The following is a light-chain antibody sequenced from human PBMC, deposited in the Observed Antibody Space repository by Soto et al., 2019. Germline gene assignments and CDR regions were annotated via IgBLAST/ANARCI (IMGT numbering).Light chain of an antibody. V-gene: IGKV1-5*03. CDR2: KAS. J-gene: IGKJ1*01. CDR3: QQYNSYSWT. CDR1: QDINIW. Sequence: DIQMTQSPATLSAFVGDRVTITCRADQDINIWLAWYQQKPGRGPKVLIYKASFLKSGVPSRFSGSGSGAEFTLTISSLQPDDVATYYCQQYNSYSWTFGQGTKLEI.